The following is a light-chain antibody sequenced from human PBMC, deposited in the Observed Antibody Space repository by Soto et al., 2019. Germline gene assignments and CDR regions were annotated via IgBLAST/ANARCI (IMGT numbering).Light chain of an antibody. J-gene: IGLJ2*01. V-gene: IGLV4-60*03. Sequence: QSVLTQSSSASASLGSSVKLTCTLSSGHSSYIIAWHQQQPGKAPRYLMKLEGSGSYNKGSGVPDRFSGSSSGADRYLTISNLQSEDEADYYCETWDSYTRVFGGGTKLTVL. CDR1: SGHSSYI. CDR3: ETWDSYTRV. CDR2: LEGSGSY.